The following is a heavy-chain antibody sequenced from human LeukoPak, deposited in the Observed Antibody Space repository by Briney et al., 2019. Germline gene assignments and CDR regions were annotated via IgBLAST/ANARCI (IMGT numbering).Heavy chain of an antibody. CDR2: INHSRSS. CDR3: ARWRRWFKIQGFDY. D-gene: IGHD2-15*01. CDR1: GGSFCGYY. Sequence: ETLSLTCSVYGGSFCGYYWSCFRQQPPKGLVGLVEINHSRSSNYNPSLKSRVTISVDPSKHQFSLKLSSVTAADTAVYYCARWRRWFKIQGFDYWGQGTLVTVSS. V-gene: IGHV4-34*01. J-gene: IGHJ4*02.